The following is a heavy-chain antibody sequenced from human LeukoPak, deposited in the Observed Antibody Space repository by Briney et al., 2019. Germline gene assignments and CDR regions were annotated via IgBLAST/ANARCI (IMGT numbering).Heavy chain of an antibody. CDR1: GFTFSSYA. CDR2: ISGSGGST. D-gene: IGHD6-19*01. J-gene: IGHJ4*02. V-gene: IGHV3-23*01. CDR3: AKRGTVAVAGKSSLLLDY. Sequence: PGGSLRLSCAASGFTFSSYAMSWVRQAPGKGLEWVSAISGSGGSTYYADSVKGRFTISRDNSKNTLYLQMNSLRAEDTAVYYCAKRGTVAVAGKSSLLLDYWGQGTLVTVSS.